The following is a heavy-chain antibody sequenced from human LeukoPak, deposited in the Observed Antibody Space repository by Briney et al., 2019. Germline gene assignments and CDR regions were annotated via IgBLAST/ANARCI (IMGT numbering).Heavy chain of an antibody. Sequence: SETLSLTCSVSGGSISRHFWSWIRQPPGKGLEWIAFIHYSGRTKYNPSLQSRVTISIDTSENNFSLKLTSVTAADTAVYYCARLLDNDSSGDPDTFDVWGRGTVVSVSS. CDR1: GGSISRHF. D-gene: IGHD3-22*01. CDR2: IHYSGRT. V-gene: IGHV4-59*11. CDR3: ARLLDNDSSGDPDTFDV. J-gene: IGHJ3*01.